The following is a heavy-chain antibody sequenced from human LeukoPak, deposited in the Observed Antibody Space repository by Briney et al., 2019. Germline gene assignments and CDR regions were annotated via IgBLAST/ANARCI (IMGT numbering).Heavy chain of an antibody. CDR2: IPYDGSNK. CDR1: GFTFSSYG. V-gene: IGHV3-30*18. D-gene: IGHD6-19*01. Sequence: GGSLRLSCAASGFTFSSYGMHWVRQAPGKGLEWVAVIPYDGSNKYYADSVKGQFTISRDNSKNTLYLQMNSLRAEDTAVYYCAKDREPGIAVAGYYFDYWGQGTLVTVSS. CDR3: AKDREPGIAVAGYYFDY. J-gene: IGHJ4*02.